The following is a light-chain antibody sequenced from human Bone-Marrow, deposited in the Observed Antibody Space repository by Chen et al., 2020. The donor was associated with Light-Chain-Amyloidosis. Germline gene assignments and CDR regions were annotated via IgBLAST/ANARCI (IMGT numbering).Light chain of an antibody. CDR1: DSNIGTDT. Sequence: QSVLTQPPSASGTPGQRVTISCSGSDSNIGTDTVYWYQQVPGTTPKLLIYRNDQRPSGIPHRFAGSKSGTSASLAISGLRSEDGADYYCATWDHGLNVGLFGGGTKLTVL. J-gene: IGLJ2*01. CDR3: ATWDHGLNVGL. CDR2: RND. V-gene: IGLV1-47*01.